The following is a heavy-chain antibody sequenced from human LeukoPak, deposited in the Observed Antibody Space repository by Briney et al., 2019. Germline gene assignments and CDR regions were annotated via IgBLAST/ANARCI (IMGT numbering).Heavy chain of an antibody. D-gene: IGHD1-26*01. J-gene: IGHJ4*02. CDR3: ARYSGGYSALDY. CDR2: IYSGGST. CDR1: GFTVSSNY. V-gene: IGHV3-53*01. Sequence: GGSLRLSCAASGFTVSSNYMSWVRQAPGKGLEGVSVIYSGGSTYYSDSVKGRFTISRDNSKNTLYLQMNSLRAEDTAVYYCARYSGGYSALDYWGQGTLVTVSS.